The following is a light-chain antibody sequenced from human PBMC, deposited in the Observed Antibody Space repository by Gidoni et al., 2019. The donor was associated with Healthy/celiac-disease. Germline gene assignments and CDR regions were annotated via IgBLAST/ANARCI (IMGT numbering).Light chain of an antibody. V-gene: IGLV2-23*01. CDR1: SSDVGSYNL. CDR3: CSYAGSSIVV. CDR2: EGS. Sequence: QSALTQPASVAGCPGQSITISCTGTSSDVGSYNLVSWYQQHPGKAPKLMIYEGSKRPSGVSNRFSGSQSGNTASLTISGLQAEDAADYYCCSYAGSSIVVFGGGTKLTVL. J-gene: IGLJ2*01.